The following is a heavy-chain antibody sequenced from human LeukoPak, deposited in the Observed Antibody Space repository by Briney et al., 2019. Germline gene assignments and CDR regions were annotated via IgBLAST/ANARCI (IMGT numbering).Heavy chain of an antibody. CDR3: AKDQGEVEMATIDY. CDR1: GFTFSSYG. J-gene: IGHJ4*02. Sequence: QPGRSLRLSCAASGFTFSSYGMHWVRQAPGKGLEWVAVIWYDGSNKYYADSVKGRFTISRDNSKNTLYLQMNSLRAEDTAVYYCAKDQGEVEMATIDYWGQGTLATVSS. D-gene: IGHD5-24*01. V-gene: IGHV3-33*06. CDR2: IWYDGSNK.